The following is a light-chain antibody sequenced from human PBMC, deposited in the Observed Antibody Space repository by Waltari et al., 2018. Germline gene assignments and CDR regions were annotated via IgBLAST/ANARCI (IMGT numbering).Light chain of an antibody. CDR1: TSHIGNTA. CDR3: ATWDDNLNGPV. CDR2: TNT. V-gene: IGLV1-44*01. J-gene: IGLJ3*02. Sequence: QSVLTQSPSASAPPGPRAPISCSGSTSHIGNTAVTWYQQLPGTAPKLLIYTNTQRPLGVPDRFSGSKSGTTASLAISGLQSEDEADYYCATWDDNLNGPVFGGGT.